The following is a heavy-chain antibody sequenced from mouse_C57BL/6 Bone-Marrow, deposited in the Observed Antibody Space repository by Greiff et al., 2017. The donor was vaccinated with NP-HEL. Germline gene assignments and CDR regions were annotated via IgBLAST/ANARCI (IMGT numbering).Heavy chain of an antibody. CDR3: ARNYGSSPYYFDY. CDR1: GFSLTSYA. Sequence: VMLVESGPGLVAPSQSLSITCTVSGFSLTSYAISWVRQPPGKGLEWLGVIWTGGGTNYNSALKSRLSISKDNSKSQVFLKMNSLQTDDTARYYCARNYGSSPYYFDYWGQGTTLTVSS. V-gene: IGHV2-9-1*01. J-gene: IGHJ2*01. D-gene: IGHD1-1*01. CDR2: IWTGGGT.